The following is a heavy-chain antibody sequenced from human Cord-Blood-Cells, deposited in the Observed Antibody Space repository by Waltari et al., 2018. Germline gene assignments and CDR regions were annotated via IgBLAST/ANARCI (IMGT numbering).Heavy chain of an antibody. Sequence: EVQLLESGGGLVQPGGSLRLSCAASGFTFSSYAMSWVRQAPGTGLEWVSVIYSGGSTYYADSVKGRFTISRDNSRNTLYLQMNSLRAEDTAVYYCAGGGSYYWFDPWGQGTLVTVSS. V-gene: IGHV3-23*03. D-gene: IGHD1-26*01. CDR2: IYSGGST. CDR1: GFTFSSYA. J-gene: IGHJ5*02. CDR3: AGGGSYYWFDP.